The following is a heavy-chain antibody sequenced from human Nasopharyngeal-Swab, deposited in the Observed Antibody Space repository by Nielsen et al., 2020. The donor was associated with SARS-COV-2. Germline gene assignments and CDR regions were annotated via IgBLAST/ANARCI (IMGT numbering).Heavy chain of an antibody. V-gene: IGHV1-45*02. CDR1: GFSITYRF. CDR2: ITPFNGNA. D-gene: IGHD2-8*01. Sequence: KVSCKASGFSITYRFLHWMRQAPGQALERMGWITPFNGNAKYAQKFQGRVSITRDGSRTTASLELSSLRPDDTAMYFCASGQCINGVCNPTDGLDVWGQGTSVTVS. J-gene: IGHJ6*02. CDR3: ASGQCINGVCNPTDGLDV.